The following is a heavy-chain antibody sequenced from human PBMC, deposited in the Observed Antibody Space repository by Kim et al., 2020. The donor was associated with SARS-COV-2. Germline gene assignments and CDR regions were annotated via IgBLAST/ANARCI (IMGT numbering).Heavy chain of an antibody. V-gene: IGHV4-34*01. J-gene: IGHJ4*02. Sequence: SETLSLTCAVYGGSFSGYYWSWIRQPPGKGLEWIGEINHSGSTNYNPSLKSRVTISVDTSKNQFSLKLSSVTAADTAVYYGARGLGSSWYFLAAPDYFDYWGQGTLVTVSS. CDR2: INHSGST. D-gene: IGHD6-13*01. CDR3: ARGLGSSWYFLAAPDYFDY. CDR1: GGSFSGYY.